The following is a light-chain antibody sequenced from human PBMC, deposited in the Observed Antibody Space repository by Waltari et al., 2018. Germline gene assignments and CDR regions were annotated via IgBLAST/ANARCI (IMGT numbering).Light chain of an antibody. CDR2: KAS. J-gene: IGKJ1*01. Sequence: DIQMTQSPSTLSASVGDRVTITCRASESISSWLAWYQQRPGKAPTLLIYKASRLESGVPSRFSGSGSGTEFTLTISSLQPEDFATYYCQQFNTYPWTFGQGTKVDIK. CDR3: QQFNTYPWT. CDR1: ESISSW. V-gene: IGKV1-5*03.